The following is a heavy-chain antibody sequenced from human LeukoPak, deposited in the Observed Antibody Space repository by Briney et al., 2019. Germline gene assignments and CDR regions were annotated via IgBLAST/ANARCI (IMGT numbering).Heavy chain of an antibody. CDR3: ARVGEQLVALDY. J-gene: IGHJ4*02. D-gene: IGHD6-6*01. Sequence: GGSLRLSCAAPGFTFSSYSMNWVRQAPGKGLEWVSSISSSSSYIYYADSVKGRFTISRDNAKNPLYLQMNSLRAEDTAVYYCARVGEQLVALDYWGQGTLVTVSS. V-gene: IGHV3-21*01. CDR1: GFTFSSYS. CDR2: ISSSSSYI.